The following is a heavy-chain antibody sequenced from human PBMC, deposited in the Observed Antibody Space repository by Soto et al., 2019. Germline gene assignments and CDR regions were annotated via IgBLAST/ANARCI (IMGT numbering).Heavy chain of an antibody. Sequence: QVQLVQSGAEVKKPGASVKVSCKASDFNSLSYGFSWVRQAPGQGLEWMGCDSGPNGNTNYALKLQGRVTMTTETSPNTGYMELRRLRSDATAVYFCARDRYETTYGYHLGADYWGQGTLVTVSS. V-gene: IGHV1-18*01. CDR1: DFNSLSYG. J-gene: IGHJ4*02. CDR3: ARDRYETTYGYHLGADY. D-gene: IGHD3-22*01. CDR2: DSGPNGNT.